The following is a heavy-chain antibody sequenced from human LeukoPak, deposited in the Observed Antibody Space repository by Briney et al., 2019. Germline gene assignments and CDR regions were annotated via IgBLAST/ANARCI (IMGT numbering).Heavy chain of an antibody. J-gene: IGHJ5*02. Sequence: ASVKVSCKASGYTFTNYGIGWARQAPGQGLEWMGWINTYNEETDYAQKFQGRVTMTTDSSTNTAHMELRSLRSDDTAMYYCVRVGQQLILWFDPWGQGTLVTASS. CDR3: VRVGQQLILWFDP. D-gene: IGHD6-13*01. CDR1: GYTFTNYG. CDR2: INTYNEET. V-gene: IGHV1-18*01.